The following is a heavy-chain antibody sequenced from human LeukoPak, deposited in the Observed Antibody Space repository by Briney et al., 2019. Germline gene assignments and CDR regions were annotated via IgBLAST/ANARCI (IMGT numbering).Heavy chain of an antibody. J-gene: IGHJ6*02. Sequence: SETLSPTYTVAARSISSYYWGSIRQPAGKGLGWIGRIVISGSTNYQPSLKSRVTMSVDTSKNQFSLKLSSVTAADTAVYYCAREGSSSGWYGHYYGMDVWGQGTTVTVSS. V-gene: IGHV4-4*07. D-gene: IGHD6-19*01. CDR1: ARSISSYY. CDR3: AREGSSSGWYGHYYGMDV. CDR2: IVISGST.